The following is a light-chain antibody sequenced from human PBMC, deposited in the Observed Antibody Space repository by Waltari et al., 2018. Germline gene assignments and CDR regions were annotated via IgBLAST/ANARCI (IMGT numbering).Light chain of an antibody. J-gene: IGLJ2*01. CDR2: DVS. V-gene: IGLV2-14*01. Sequence: QSALTQPASVSWSPGQSITISCTGTSSDVGGSNSVSWYQQHPGKAPKSMIYDVSKRPAGVSNRFSGSKSGNTASLTISGLQAEDEADYYCSSYTSSSTFVVFGGGTKLTVL. CDR1: SSDVGGSNS. CDR3: SSYTSSSTFVV.